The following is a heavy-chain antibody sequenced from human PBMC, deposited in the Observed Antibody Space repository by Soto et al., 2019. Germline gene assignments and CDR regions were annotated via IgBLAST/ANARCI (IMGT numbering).Heavy chain of an antibody. Sequence: QVQLVESGGGVVQPGRSLRLSCAASGFTFSSYGMHWVRQAPGKGLEWGAVISYDGSNKYYAASLKGRFTSSRDNSKNALYLQMNSLRAEDTAVYYCAKTPVWFGELLRVENYYYGMDVWGQGTTVTVSS. D-gene: IGHD3-10*01. CDR2: ISYDGSNK. J-gene: IGHJ6*02. CDR1: GFTFSSYG. CDR3: AKTPVWFGELLRVENYYYGMDV. V-gene: IGHV3-30*18.